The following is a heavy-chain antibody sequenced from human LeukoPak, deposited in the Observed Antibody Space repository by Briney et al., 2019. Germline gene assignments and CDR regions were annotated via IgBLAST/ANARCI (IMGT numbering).Heavy chain of an antibody. J-gene: IGHJ5*02. CDR3: ARGYLLWFGELLGWFDP. CDR2: MYYSGSS. Sequence: PSETLSLTCSVSGGSISSSSYYWGWIRQSPGKGLEWIGSMYYSGSSYYNPSLKSRVTIFVDTSKNQFSLQLRSVTATDTAVYYCARGYLLWFGELLGWFDPWGQGTLVTVSS. V-gene: IGHV4-39*01. D-gene: IGHD3-10*01. CDR1: GGSISSSSYY.